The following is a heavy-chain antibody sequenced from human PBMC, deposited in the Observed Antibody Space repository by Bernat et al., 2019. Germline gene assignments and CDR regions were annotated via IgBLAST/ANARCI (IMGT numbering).Heavy chain of an antibody. Sequence: EVQLVESGGGLVQPGGSLRLSCAASGFTVSSNYMSWVRQAPGKGLEWVSVIYSGGSTYYADSVKGRFTISRDNSKNTLYLQMNSLRAEDTAVYYCARDRGSGIDEGGFDHWGQGTLVTVSS. CDR3: ARDRGSGIDEGGFDH. CDR2: IYSGGST. V-gene: IGHV3-66*02. D-gene: IGHD3-10*01. CDR1: GFTVSSNY. J-gene: IGHJ5*02.